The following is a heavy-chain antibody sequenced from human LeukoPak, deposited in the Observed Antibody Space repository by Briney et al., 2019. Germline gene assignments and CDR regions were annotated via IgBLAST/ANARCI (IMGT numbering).Heavy chain of an antibody. J-gene: IGHJ5*02. D-gene: IGHD3-10*01. CDR2: IYTSGST. V-gene: IGHV4-61*02. CDR3: ASSVLLSS. CDR1: GGSISSGSYY. Sequence: SETLSLTCTVSGGSISSGSYYWSWIWQPAGKGLEWIGRIYTSGSTNYNPSLKSRVTISVGTSKNQFSLKLSSVTAADTAVYYCASSVLLSSWGQGTLVTVSS.